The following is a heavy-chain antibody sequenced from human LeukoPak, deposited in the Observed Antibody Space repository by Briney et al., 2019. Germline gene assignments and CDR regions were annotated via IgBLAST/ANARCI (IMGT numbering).Heavy chain of an antibody. J-gene: IGHJ4*02. V-gene: IGHV3-74*01. D-gene: IGHD6-13*01. Sequence: PGGSLRLSCAASGFTFSAYWMHWVRQAPGRGLVWLSRIYSDGSDTIYADSVKGRFTISRDNAKNTLYLHMNSLRAEDTAVYYCARDRKYSSDYWGQGTLVTVSS. CDR1: GFTFSAYW. CDR3: ARDRKYSSDY. CDR2: IYSDGSDT.